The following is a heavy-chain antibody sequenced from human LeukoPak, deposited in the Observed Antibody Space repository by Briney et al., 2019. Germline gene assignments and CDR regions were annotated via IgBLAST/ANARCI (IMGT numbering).Heavy chain of an antibody. J-gene: IGHJ5*02. V-gene: IGHV4-31*03. CDR1: GGSISSGGYY. CDR2: IYYSGST. D-gene: IGHD2-2*02. Sequence: SETLSLTCTVSGGSISSGGYYWSWIRQHPGKGLEWIGYIYYSGSTYSSPSLKSRVTISVDTPKNQFSLNLSSVTAADTAVYYCARYCSSTNCYKGGFDPWGQGTLVTVSS. CDR3: ARYCSSTNCYKGGFDP.